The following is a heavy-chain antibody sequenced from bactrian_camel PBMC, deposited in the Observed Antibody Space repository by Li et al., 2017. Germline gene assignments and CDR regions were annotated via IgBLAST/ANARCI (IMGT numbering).Heavy chain of an antibody. CDR1: DYTYSTAC. J-gene: IGHJ4*01. CDR2: IWTADGRT. CDR3: AADPRKTCLFEGSWFRAREYNH. Sequence: DVQLVESGGGSVQAGGSLRLSCAASDYTYSTACMAWFRQGPGKDREAVASIWTADGRTYYADSVKGRFSISRDSAKNTLFLQMDILNSEDTAKYYCAADPRKTCLFEGSWFRAREYNHWGQGTQVTVS. D-gene: IGHD2*01. V-gene: IGHV3S31*01.